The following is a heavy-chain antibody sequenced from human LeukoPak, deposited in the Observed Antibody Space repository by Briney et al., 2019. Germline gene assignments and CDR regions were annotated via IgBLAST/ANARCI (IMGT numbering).Heavy chain of an antibody. J-gene: IGHJ6*03. D-gene: IGHD6-13*01. Sequence: PSETLSLTCAVSGGSISSSNWWSWVRQPPGKGLEWIGEIYHSGSTNYNPSLKSRVTISVDKSKNQFSLKLSSVTAADTAVYYCARGQEAAARGKSYYYYYYMDVWGKGTTVTVSS. CDR2: IYHSGST. V-gene: IGHV4-4*02. CDR3: ARGQEAAARGKSYYYYYYMDV. CDR1: GGSISSSNW.